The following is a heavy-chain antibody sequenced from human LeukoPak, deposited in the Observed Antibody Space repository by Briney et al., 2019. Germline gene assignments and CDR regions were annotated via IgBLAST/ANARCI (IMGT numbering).Heavy chain of an antibody. CDR1: GGSISNYY. CDR3: ARQTGSGLFILP. J-gene: IGHJ4*02. Sequence: SETLSLTCTVSGGSISNYYWGWIRQAPGKGLEWIGSIYYSGNTYYNASLKSQVSISIDTSKNQFSLRLTSVTAADTAVYYCARQTGSGLFILPGGQGTLVTVSS. V-gene: IGHV4-39*01. D-gene: IGHD3/OR15-3a*01. CDR2: IYYSGNT.